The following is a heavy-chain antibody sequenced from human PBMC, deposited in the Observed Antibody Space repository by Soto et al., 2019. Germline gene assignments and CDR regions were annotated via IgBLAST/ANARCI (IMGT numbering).Heavy chain of an antibody. CDR2: IYYSGST. CDR3: ARFSVYGDYYFDY. J-gene: IGHJ4*02. CDR1: GGSISSYY. D-gene: IGHD4-17*01. V-gene: IGHV4-59*01. Sequence: KTSETLSLTCTVSGGSISSYYWSWIRQPPGKGLEWIGYIYYSGSTNYNPSLKSRVTISVDTSKNQFSLKLSSVTAADTAVYYCARFSVYGDYYFDYWGQGTLVTVSS.